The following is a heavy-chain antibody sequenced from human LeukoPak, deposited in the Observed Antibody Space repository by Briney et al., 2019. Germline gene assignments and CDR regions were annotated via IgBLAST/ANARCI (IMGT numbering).Heavy chain of an antibody. CDR1: GFTFSNAW. CDR2: VKSKASGETT. V-gene: IGHV3-15*01. J-gene: IGHJ4*02. CDR3: TTVYHHVAY. D-gene: IGHD5-12*01. Sequence: PGGSLRLSCAAPGFTFSNAWMSWVRQAPGKGLEWVGRVKSKASGETTDYAAPMKGRFTISRDDAKNTLYLQMNSLKTEDTAVYYCTTVYHHVAYWGQGTLVTVSS.